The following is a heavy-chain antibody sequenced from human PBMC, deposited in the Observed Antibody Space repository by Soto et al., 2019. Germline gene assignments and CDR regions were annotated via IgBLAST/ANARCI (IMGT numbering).Heavy chain of an antibody. D-gene: IGHD1-26*01. CDR2: ISHDGNTK. V-gene: IGHV3-30-3*01. CDR3: AREAEGGSYGDF. J-gene: IGHJ4*02. CDR1: GFTFSTYP. Sequence: QVQLVESGGDVVQPGTSLRLSCAASGFTFSTYPMHWVRQAPGKGLEWVAVISHDGNTKYYTDSVKGRFTISRDNSKNTLYLQMNSLRTEDTAVYYCAREAEGGSYGDFWGQGTLVTVSS.